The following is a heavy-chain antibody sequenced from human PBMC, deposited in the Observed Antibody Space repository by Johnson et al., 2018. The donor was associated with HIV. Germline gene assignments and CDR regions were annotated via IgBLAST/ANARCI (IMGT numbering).Heavy chain of an antibody. J-gene: IGHJ3*02. CDR2: INSDGSRT. Sequence: VQLVESGGGLVQPGGSLRLSCAASGFTFSFYWMHWVRQVPGKGLVWVSRINSDGSRTSYADSVKGRFTISRANAKNTLYLQVNSLRAEDTALYYCARAGPYCSGGSCYSPDAFDIWGQGTMVTVSS. D-gene: IGHD2-15*01. CDR3: ARAGPYCSGGSCYSPDAFDI. V-gene: IGHV3-74*01. CDR1: GFTFSFYW.